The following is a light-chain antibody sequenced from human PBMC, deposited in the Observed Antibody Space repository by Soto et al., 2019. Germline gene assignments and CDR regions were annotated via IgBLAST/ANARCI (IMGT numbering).Light chain of an antibody. V-gene: IGLV2-23*02. CDR1: SSDVGNYNH. Sequence: QSALTQPASVSGSPGQSITISCTGTSSDVGNYNHVSWFQHHPGKAPKLMIYEVNKRPSGVSNRFSGSRSGNTASLTISGLQGEDEADYHCFSYAGSDTFVVFGGGTKLTVL. CDR3: FSYAGSDTFVV. J-gene: IGLJ2*01. CDR2: EVN.